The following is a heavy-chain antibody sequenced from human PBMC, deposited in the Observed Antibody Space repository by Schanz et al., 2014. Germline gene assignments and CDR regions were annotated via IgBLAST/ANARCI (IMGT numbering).Heavy chain of an antibody. D-gene: IGHD1-26*01. V-gene: IGHV1-18*04. Sequence: QVQLVQSGAEVKEPGASVKVSCKASAYTFTGYYLHWVRQAPGQGREWMGWISAYSGNSKYAQKLQGRVTMTTDTSTNTAYMELRSLTSDDTAVYYCARFNSGSHSPPYYYYGMDVWGQGTTVTVSS. CDR2: ISAYSGNS. J-gene: IGHJ6*02. CDR1: AYTFTGYY. CDR3: ARFNSGSHSPPYYYYGMDV.